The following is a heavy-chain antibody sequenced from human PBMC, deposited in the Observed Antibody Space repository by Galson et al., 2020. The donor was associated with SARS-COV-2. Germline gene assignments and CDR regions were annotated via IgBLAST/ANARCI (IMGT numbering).Heavy chain of an antibody. CDR2: IWDDGSNV. CDR1: GFNFGSYA. Sequence: GGSLRLSCAASGFNFGSYAMHWFRQAPGKGLEWVAVIWDDGSNVNNVDSVKGRFTISRDISKSTLYLQMNSLRAEDTAVYYCSTGLITYPTKYWGQGTLVTVSS. D-gene: IGHD3-22*01. J-gene: IGHJ4*02. V-gene: IGHV3-33*08. CDR3: STGLITYPTKY.